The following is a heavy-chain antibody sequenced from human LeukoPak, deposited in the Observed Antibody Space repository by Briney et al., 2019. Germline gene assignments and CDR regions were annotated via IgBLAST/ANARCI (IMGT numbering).Heavy chain of an antibody. CDR3: ATNRRFLEWLFFDY. CDR2: IYHSGST. Sequence: SETLSLTCTVSGYSISSGYYWGWIRQPPGKGLEWIGSIYHSGSTYYNPSLKSRVTISVDTSKNQFSLKLSSVTAADTAVYYCATNRRFLEWLFFDYWGQGTLVTVSS. V-gene: IGHV4-38-2*02. J-gene: IGHJ4*02. CDR1: GYSISSGYY. D-gene: IGHD3-3*01.